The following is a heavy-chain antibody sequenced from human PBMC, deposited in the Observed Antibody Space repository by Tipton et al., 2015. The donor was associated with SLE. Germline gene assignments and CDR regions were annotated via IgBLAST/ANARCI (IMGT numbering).Heavy chain of an antibody. J-gene: IGHJ1*01. CDR3: AREAVAGTAEYFQH. CDR2: ISYDGSNK. V-gene: IGHV3-30-3*01. CDR1: GFTFSSYA. D-gene: IGHD6-19*01. Sequence: SLRLSCAASGFTFSSYAMHWVRQAPGKGLEWVAVISYDGSNKYYADSVKGRFTISRDNSKNSLYLQMNSLRAEDTAVYYCAREAVAGTAEYFQHWGQGTLVTVSS.